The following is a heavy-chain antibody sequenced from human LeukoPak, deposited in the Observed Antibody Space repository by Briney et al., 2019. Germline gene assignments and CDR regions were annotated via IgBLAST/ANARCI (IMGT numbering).Heavy chain of an antibody. Sequence: GGSLRLSCVASGFTFTNYWMNWVRQAPGKGLEWVASIKQDGSQKSYVDSVKGRFTISRDNAKNSLSLQMDSLRGEDTAVYYCVRDDDRPDNGLDYWGQGTLVTVSS. CDR2: IKQDGSQK. CDR1: GFTFTNYW. D-gene: IGHD3-22*01. V-gene: IGHV3-7*01. J-gene: IGHJ4*02. CDR3: VRDDDRPDNGLDY.